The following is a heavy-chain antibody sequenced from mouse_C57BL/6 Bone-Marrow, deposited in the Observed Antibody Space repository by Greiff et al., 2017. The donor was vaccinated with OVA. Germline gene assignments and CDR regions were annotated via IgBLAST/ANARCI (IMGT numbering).Heavy chain of an antibody. Sequence: EVQLQQSGAELVRPGASVKLSCTASGFNIKDDYMHWVKQRPEQGLEWIGWIDPENGDTEYASKFQGKATITADTSSNTAYLQLSSLTSEDTAVYYCTTFNGDFDYWGQGTTRTVSS. CDR1: GFNIKDDY. J-gene: IGHJ2*01. V-gene: IGHV14-4*01. CDR3: TTFNGDFDY. CDR2: IDPENGDT.